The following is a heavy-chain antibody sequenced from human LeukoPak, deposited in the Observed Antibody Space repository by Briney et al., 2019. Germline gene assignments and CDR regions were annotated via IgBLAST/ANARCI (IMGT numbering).Heavy chain of an antibody. J-gene: IGHJ4*02. CDR3: ARDSSYSSSLYYFEY. V-gene: IGHV1-2*02. CDR1: GYTFTDYY. Sequence: ASVKVSCKASGYTFTDYYMHWVRQAPGQGLEWMGWIDPHSGGTNYAQKFQGRVTMTRDTSISTVYMEVSRLRSDDTAVYYCARDSSYSSSLYYFEYWGQGTLVTVSS. CDR2: IDPHSGGT. D-gene: IGHD6-6*01.